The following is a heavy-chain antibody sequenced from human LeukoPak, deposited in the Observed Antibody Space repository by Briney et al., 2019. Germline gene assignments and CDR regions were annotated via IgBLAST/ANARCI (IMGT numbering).Heavy chain of an antibody. CDR3: ARQLETTSWFDY. CDR1: GYTFSDYY. V-gene: IGHV1-2*06. D-gene: IGHD2-2*01. Sequence: VSVKVSYKASGYTFSDYYLHWVRLAPGQGLEWMGRISPNSGGTDYAQKFQGKVTMTRDASISTVYMDLNRLRSDDTAIYYCARQLETTSWFDYWGQGTLVIVSS. CDR2: ISPNSGGT. J-gene: IGHJ4*02.